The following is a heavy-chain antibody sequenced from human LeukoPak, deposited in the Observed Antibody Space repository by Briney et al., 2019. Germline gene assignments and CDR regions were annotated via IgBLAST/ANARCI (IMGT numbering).Heavy chain of an antibody. V-gene: IGHV1-2*02. CDR2: INPNSGGT. Sequence: ASVKVSCKASGYTFTGYYMHWVRQAPGQGLEWMGWINPNSGGTNYAQKFQGRVTMTRDTSISTAYMELSRLRSDDTAVYYCARKYCSSTSCYHQVDYWGQGTLVTVPS. CDR1: GYTFTGYY. D-gene: IGHD2-2*01. CDR3: ARKYCSSTSCYHQVDY. J-gene: IGHJ4*02.